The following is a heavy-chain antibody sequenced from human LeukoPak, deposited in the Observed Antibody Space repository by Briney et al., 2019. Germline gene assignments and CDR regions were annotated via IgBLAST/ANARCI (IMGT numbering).Heavy chain of an antibody. CDR1: GYTLTELS. CDR2: FYPEDGET. CDR3: ARAPDGSGSYYPYDYGMDV. V-gene: IGHV1-24*01. Sequence: AASVKVSCKVSGYTLTELSMHWVRPAPGKGLEWVGGFYPEDGETIYAQKFQGRVTMTEDTSTDTAYMELSSLRSEDTAVYYCARAPDGSGSYYPYDYGMDVWGQGTTVTVSS. J-gene: IGHJ6*02. D-gene: IGHD3-10*01.